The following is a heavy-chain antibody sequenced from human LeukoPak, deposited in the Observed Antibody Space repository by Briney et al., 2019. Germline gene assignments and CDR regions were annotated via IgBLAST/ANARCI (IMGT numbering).Heavy chain of an antibody. J-gene: IGHJ6*02. Sequence: SVKVSCKASGGTFSSYAISWVRQAPGQGLEWMGGIIPIFGTANYAQKFQGRVTITADESTSTAYMELSSLRSEDTAVYYCAREIYDFWSGSSLNYGMDVWGQGTTVTVSS. CDR2: IIPIFGTA. V-gene: IGHV1-69*13. D-gene: IGHD3-3*01. CDR1: GGTFSSYA. CDR3: AREIYDFWSGSSLNYGMDV.